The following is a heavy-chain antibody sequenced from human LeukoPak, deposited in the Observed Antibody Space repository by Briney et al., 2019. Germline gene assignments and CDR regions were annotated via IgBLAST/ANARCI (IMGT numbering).Heavy chain of an antibody. CDR2: IIPIFGTA. CDR1: GGTFSSYA. Sequence: GASLNVSCKASGGTFSSYAISCVRQAPGQGLEWMGGIIPIFGTANYAQKFQGRVTITADKSTSTAYMELSSLRSEDTAVYYCAREKVTTQRVSYMDVWGKGTTVTVSS. CDR3: AREKVTTQRVSYMDV. D-gene: IGHD4-17*01. V-gene: IGHV1-69*06. J-gene: IGHJ6*03.